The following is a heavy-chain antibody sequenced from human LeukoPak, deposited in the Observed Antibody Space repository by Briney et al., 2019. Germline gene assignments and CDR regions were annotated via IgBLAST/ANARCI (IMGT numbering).Heavy chain of an antibody. D-gene: IGHD3-3*01. CDR2: IKSKTDGGTT. CDR3: TPLSRRVDY. CDR1: GFTFSTYW. V-gene: IGHV3-15*01. Sequence: VGSLRLSCAASGFTFSTYWMSWVRQAPGKGLEWVGRIKSKTDGGTTDYAAPVKGRFTISRDDSTNTLYLQMNSLKTEDTAVYYCTPLSRRVDYWGQGTLLTVSS. J-gene: IGHJ4*02.